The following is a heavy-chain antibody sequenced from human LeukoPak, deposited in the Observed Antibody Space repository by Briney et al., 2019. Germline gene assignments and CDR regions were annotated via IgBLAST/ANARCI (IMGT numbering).Heavy chain of an antibody. V-gene: IGHV4-38-2*02. J-gene: IGHJ4*02. CDR3: ARGTRGHIDY. CDR2: IYHSGST. Sequence: PSETLSLTCTVSGYSISSGYYWGWIRQPPGKGLEWIGSIYHSGSTYYNPSLKSRVTISVDTSKNQFSLKLSSVTAADTAVYYCARGTRGHIDYWGQGTLVTVSS. CDR1: GYSISSGYY.